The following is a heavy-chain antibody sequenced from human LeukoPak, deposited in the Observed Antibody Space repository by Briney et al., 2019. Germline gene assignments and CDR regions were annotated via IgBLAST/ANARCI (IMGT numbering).Heavy chain of an antibody. J-gene: IGHJ4*02. Sequence: GGSLRLSCAASGFTFSSYWMGWVRQAPGKGLEWVANIKQDGSEKYYVDSVKGRFTISRDNAKNSLYLQMNSLRAEDTAVYYCARDRRGGLFDYWGQGTLVTVSS. CDR2: IKQDGSEK. CDR1: GFTFSSYW. V-gene: IGHV3-7*01. D-gene: IGHD3-10*01. CDR3: ARDRRGGLFDY.